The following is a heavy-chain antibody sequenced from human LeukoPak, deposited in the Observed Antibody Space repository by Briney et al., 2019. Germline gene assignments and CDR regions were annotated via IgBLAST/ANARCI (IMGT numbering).Heavy chain of an antibody. Sequence: PGGSLRLSCAASGFTFDDYGMNWVRQAPGKGLEWLSYISSSGSTIYYADSVKGRFTISRDNAKNSLYLQMNSLRAEDTAVYYCARDKWLTTTHYFDYWGQGTLVTVSS. CDR3: ARDKWLTTTHYFDY. J-gene: IGHJ4*02. V-gene: IGHV3-48*04. CDR1: GFTFDDYG. D-gene: IGHD4-11*01. CDR2: ISSSGSTI.